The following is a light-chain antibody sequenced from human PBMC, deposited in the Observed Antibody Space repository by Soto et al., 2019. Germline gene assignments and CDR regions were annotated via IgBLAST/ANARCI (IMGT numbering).Light chain of an antibody. V-gene: IGKV1-5*03. CDR2: KAY. CDR1: QTISSW. Sequence: DIQMTQSPSTLSGSVGDRVTSTCMASQTISSWLAWYQQKPGKAPNLLIYKAYTLKSGVTPRFSGSGSGTEFPITISSLQPDDFATYYCQHYNSYSEAVGQGTQVEIK. CDR3: QHYNSYSEA. J-gene: IGKJ1*01.